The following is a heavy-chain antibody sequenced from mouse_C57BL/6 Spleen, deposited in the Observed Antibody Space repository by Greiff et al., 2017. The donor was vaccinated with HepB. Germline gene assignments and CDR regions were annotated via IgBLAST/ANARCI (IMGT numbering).Heavy chain of an antibody. CDR1: GYTFTSYW. D-gene: IGHD1-1*01. CDR2: TNPTNGRT. CDR3: ARIKKIVATDFDY. Sequence: QVQLQQPGAELVKAGASVKMSCKASGYTFTSYWMHWVKQRLGQGLEWFAETNPTNGRTYYNEKFKSKATLTVDKSSSTAYMLLSGPTFEDSAVYYCARIKKIVATDFDYWGQGITPTVSS. V-gene: IGHV1S81*02. J-gene: IGHJ2*01.